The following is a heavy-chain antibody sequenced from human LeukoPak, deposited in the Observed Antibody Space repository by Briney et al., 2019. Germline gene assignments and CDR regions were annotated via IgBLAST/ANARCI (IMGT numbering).Heavy chain of an antibody. D-gene: IGHD6-13*01. Sequence: GASVKVSCKVSGYTLTELSMHWVRQAPGKGLEWMGGFDPEDGETIYAQKFQGRVTMTEDTSTDTAYMELSSLRSEDTAVYYCATLPPKIAAAVSYYFDYRGQGTLVTVSS. CDR1: GYTLTELS. CDR2: FDPEDGET. J-gene: IGHJ4*02. V-gene: IGHV1-24*01. CDR3: ATLPPKIAAAVSYYFDY.